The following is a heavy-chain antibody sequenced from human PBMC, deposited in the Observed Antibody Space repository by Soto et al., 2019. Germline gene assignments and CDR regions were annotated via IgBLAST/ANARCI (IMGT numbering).Heavy chain of an antibody. D-gene: IGHD6-19*01. CDR2: IYYSGST. Sequence: QVQLQESGPGLVKPSETLSLTCTVSGGSISSYYWSWIRQPPGKGLEWIGYIYYSGSTNYNPSLTRRVTISVDTSKNQFSLKLSSVTAADTAVYYCARHRVRGSSSGGLNWFDPWGQGTLVTVSS. J-gene: IGHJ5*02. V-gene: IGHV4-59*08. CDR3: ARHRVRGSSSGGLNWFDP. CDR1: GGSISSYY.